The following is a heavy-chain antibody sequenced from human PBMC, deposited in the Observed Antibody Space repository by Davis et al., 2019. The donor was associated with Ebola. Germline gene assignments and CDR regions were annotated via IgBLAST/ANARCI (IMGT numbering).Heavy chain of an antibody. CDR1: GFTVSSNY. V-gene: IGHV3-53*01. CDR3: ARDEDSKNAFDI. CDR2: IYSGGST. D-gene: IGHD2-15*01. J-gene: IGHJ3*02. Sequence: GESLKISCAASGFTVSSNYMSWVRQAPGKGLEWVSVIYSGGSTYYADSVKGRFTISRDNSKNTLYLQMNSLRAEDTAVYYCARDEDSKNAFDIWSQGTMVTVSS.